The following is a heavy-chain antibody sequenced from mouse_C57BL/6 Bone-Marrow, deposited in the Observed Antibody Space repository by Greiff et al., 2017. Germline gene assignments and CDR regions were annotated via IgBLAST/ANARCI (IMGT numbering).Heavy chain of an antibody. CDR2: IYPTSGRT. J-gene: IGHJ2*01. CDR3: ARSGPLGRSFDY. V-gene: IGHV1-55*01. Sequence: QVQLQQPGAELVKPGASVKMSCKASGSTFTSYWITWVKQRPGQGLAWIGDIYPTSGRTNYNEKFKSQAILTVDPSSNTAYRQLNSLTSEDSAVFYCARSGPLGRSFDYWGQGTTLTVSS. CDR1: GSTFTSYW. D-gene: IGHD4-1*01.